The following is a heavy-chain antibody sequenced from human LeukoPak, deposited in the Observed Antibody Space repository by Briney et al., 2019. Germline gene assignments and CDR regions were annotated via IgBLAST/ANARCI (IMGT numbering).Heavy chain of an antibody. D-gene: IGHD3-10*01. J-gene: IGHJ3*02. CDR2: IYGSP. CDR1: GGSITDHF. CDR3: ARRFRTSASGILHHDAYDI. Sequence: PSETLSLTCTVSGGSITDHFWGWIRHTPGMGLEWIGHIYGSPTYNPSLKSRVTISDDTSENQIFLQMTSVTAADTAIYYCARRFRTSASGILHHDAYDIWGPGTGVIVSS. V-gene: IGHV4-4*09.